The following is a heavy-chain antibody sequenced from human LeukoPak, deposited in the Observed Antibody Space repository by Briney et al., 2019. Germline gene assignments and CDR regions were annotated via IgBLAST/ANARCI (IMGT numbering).Heavy chain of an antibody. J-gene: IGHJ4*02. D-gene: IGHD6-19*01. CDR1: GFSFSGYS. CDR3: ARVGIAVAQFFDY. V-gene: IGHV3-48*02. Sequence: PGGSLRLSCAASGFSFSGYSMNWVRQAPGKGLEWVSYISSSSSAIYYADSVKGRFTISRDNAKNSLYLQMNSLRDEDPAVYYCARVGIAVAQFFDYWGQGTLVTVSS. CDR2: ISSSSSAI.